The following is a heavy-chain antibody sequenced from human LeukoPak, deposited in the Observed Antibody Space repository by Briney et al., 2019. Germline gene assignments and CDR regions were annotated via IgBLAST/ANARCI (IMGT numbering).Heavy chain of an antibody. V-gene: IGHV3-11*05. CDR3: AREGVVVPAATYYYYGMDV. CDR1: GFTFSDYY. J-gene: IGHJ6*02. CDR2: ISSSSSYT. Sequence: KPGGSLRLSCAASGFTFSDYYMSWIRQAPGKGLEWVSYISSSSSYTNYADSVKGRFTSSRDNAKNSLYLQMNSLRAEDTAVYYCAREGVVVPAATYYYYGMDVWGQGTTVTVSS. D-gene: IGHD2-2*01.